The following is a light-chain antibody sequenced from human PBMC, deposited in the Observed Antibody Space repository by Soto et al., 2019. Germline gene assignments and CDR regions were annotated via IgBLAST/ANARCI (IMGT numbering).Light chain of an antibody. Sequence: QSALTQPASVSGSPGQTITISCTGTSSDIGGYNAVSWYQHHPGKAPKLIIYEVTHRPSRVSDRFSASKSGNTASLTISGLQAEDEADYYCNSFRVSHLDVFGTGTKVTVL. CDR1: SSDIGGYNA. CDR3: NSFRVSHLDV. J-gene: IGLJ1*01. V-gene: IGLV2-14*01. CDR2: EVT.